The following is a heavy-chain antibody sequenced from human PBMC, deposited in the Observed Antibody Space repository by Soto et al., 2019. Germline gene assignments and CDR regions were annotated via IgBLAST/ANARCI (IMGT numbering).Heavy chain of an antibody. CDR2: IYYSGST. CDR3: ARGGKTPHFDY. Sequence: GSLRLSCTVSGGSISSYYWSWIRQPPGKGLEWIGYIYYSGSTNYNPSLKSRVTISVDTSKNQFSLKLSSVTAADTAGYYCARGGKTPHFDYWGQGTLVTVS. J-gene: IGHJ4*02. CDR1: GGSISSYY. D-gene: IGHD6-13*01. V-gene: IGHV4-59*01.